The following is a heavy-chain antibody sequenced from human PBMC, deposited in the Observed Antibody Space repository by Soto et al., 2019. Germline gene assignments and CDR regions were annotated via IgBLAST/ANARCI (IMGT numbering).Heavy chain of an antibody. CDR3: AKRLSCAAGSCYLSPDA. CDR1: GGTFNSYA. CDR2: ISPIFGTA. D-gene: IGHD3-22*01. J-gene: IGHJ5*02. Sequence: VQLVQSGAEVQKPGSSVNVSCKASGGTFNSYAITWVRQAPGQGLEWLGGISPIFGTADYSQRFQGRVTISADESSNTVYMALSSLTSEDTAVYYCAKRLSCAAGSCYLSPDAWGQGTLVSVSS. V-gene: IGHV1-69*01.